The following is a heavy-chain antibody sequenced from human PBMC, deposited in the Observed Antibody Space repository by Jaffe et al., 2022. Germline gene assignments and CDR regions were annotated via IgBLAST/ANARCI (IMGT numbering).Heavy chain of an antibody. CDR2: ISSSGTTI. CDR1: GFTFSNYE. Sequence: EVHLVESGGGLVQPGGSLRLSCAASGFTFSNYEMNWVRQAPGKGLEWVSYISSSGTTIYYADSLKGRFTISRDNAKNSLYLQMNSLRVEDTAVYYCARENVHPTGEFDCWGQGTLVTVSS. J-gene: IGHJ4*02. V-gene: IGHV3-48*03. CDR3: ARENVHPTGEFDC.